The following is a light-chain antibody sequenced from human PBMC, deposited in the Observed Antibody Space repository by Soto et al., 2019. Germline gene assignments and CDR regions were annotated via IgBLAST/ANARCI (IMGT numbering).Light chain of an antibody. CDR3: QQYGSSPLA. J-gene: IGKJ4*01. Sequence: EIVLTQSPGTLSLSPGDRATLSCRASQSVSSSYLAWYQQIPGQAPRLLIDGASSRATGIPDRFSGSGSGTDFTLTISRLEPEDFAGYYCQQYGSSPLAFGGGTKVEIK. V-gene: IGKV3-20*01. CDR1: QSVSSSY. CDR2: GAS.